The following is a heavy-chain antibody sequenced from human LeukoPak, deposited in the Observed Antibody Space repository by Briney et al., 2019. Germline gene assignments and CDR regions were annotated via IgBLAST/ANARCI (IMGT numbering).Heavy chain of an antibody. CDR1: GGSISSYY. V-gene: IGHV4-59*01. Sequence: SETLSLTCTVSGGSISSYYWSWIRQPSGKGLEWIGYIYYSGSTNYNPSLKSRVTISVDTSKNQFSLKLSSVTAADTAVYYCARAAYSGSYHSDYWGQGTLVTVSS. CDR3: ARAAYSGSYHSDY. J-gene: IGHJ4*02. D-gene: IGHD1-26*01. CDR2: IYYSGST.